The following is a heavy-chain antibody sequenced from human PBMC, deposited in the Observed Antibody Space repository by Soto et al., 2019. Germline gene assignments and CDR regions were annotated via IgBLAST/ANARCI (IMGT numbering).Heavy chain of an antibody. V-gene: IGHV3-21*01. CDR2: ISSSSSYI. J-gene: IGHJ6*02. D-gene: IGHD6-6*01. CDR3: ATGVFSSSSLDYYYYGMDV. CDR1: GFTFSSYS. Sequence: GGSLRLSCAASGFTFSSYSMNWVRQAPGKGLEWASSISSSSSYIYYADSVKGRFTISRDNAKNSLYLQMNSLRAEDTAVYYCATGVFSSSSLDYYYYGMDVWGQGTTVTVSS.